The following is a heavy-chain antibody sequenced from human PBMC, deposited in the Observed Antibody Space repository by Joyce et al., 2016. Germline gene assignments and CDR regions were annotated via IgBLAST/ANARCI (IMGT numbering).Heavy chain of an antibody. CDR1: GGSFSGYY. V-gene: IGHV4-34*01. D-gene: IGHD4-23*01. CDR2: VNFGGNT. Sequence: QVRLQQWGAGLLKPSETLSLTCAVYGGSFSGYYWSWIRQPPGKALECIGEVNFGGNTNYNPSLKSRVTISVDPSKIHFSLKMTSVTAADMAVYYCATLRTPGWYFDLWGRGTLVTVSS. J-gene: IGHJ2*01. CDR3: ATLRTPGWYFDL.